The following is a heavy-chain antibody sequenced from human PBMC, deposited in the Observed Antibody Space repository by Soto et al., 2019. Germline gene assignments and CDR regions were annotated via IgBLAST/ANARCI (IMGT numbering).Heavy chain of an antibody. Sequence: EVQLVESGGGLVKPGGSLRLSCAASGFTFSNAWMSWVRQAPGKGLEWVGRIKSKTDGGTTDYAAPVKGRFTISRDDSKNMLYLQMNSLKTEDTAVYYCTTGSCTNGVCYTPTDALDIWGQGTMVTVSS. CDR1: GFTFSNAW. CDR3: TTGSCTNGVCYTPTDALDI. CDR2: IKSKTDGGTT. J-gene: IGHJ3*02. D-gene: IGHD2-8*01. V-gene: IGHV3-15*01.